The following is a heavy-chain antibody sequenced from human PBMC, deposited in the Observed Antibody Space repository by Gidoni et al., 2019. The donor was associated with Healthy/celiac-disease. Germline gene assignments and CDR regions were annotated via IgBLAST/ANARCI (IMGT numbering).Heavy chain of an antibody. Sequence: QLQLQEPGPGLVKPSETLSLTCTVSGGFISSSSYYWGWIRQPPGKGLEWIGSIYYSGSTHYNPSLKSRVTISVDTSKIQFSLKLGSVTAADTAVYYCARHRSTRNYFDYWGQGTLVTVSS. D-gene: IGHD2-2*01. V-gene: IGHV4-39*01. CDR3: ARHRSTRNYFDY. CDR2: IYYSGST. J-gene: IGHJ4*02. CDR1: GGFISSSSYY.